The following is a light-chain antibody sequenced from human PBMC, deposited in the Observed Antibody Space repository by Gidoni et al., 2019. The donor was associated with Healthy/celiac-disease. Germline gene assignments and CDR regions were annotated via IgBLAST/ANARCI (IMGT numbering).Light chain of an antibody. J-gene: IGKJ3*01. V-gene: IGKV1-5*03. Sequence: DIQMTQSPSTLSASVGDRVTITCRASQSISSWLAWYQQKPGKAPKLLIYKASSLESGVPSRFSGSGSDTEFTLTISSLQPDDFATYYCQQYNSYPFTFXPXTKVDIK. CDR3: QQYNSYPFT. CDR1: QSISSW. CDR2: KAS.